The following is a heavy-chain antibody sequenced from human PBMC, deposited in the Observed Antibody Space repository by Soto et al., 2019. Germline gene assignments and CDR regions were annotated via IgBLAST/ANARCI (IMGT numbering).Heavy chain of an antibody. D-gene: IGHD1-7*01. CDR2: INPNSGGT. V-gene: IGHV1-2*02. CDR3: ARKLELRGSYYYYYDMDV. J-gene: IGHJ6*02. Sequence: ASVKVSCKSSGYTFTDYYMHGVRQAPGQGLEWMGWINPNSGGTNYAQKFQGRVTMTRDTSISTAYMELSRLRSDDTAVYYCARKLELRGSYYYYYDMDVWGQGTTVTVSS. CDR1: GYTFTDYY.